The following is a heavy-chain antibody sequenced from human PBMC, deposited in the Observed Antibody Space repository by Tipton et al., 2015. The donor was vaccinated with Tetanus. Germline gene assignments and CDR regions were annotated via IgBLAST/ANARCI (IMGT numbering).Heavy chain of an antibody. D-gene: IGHD4-23*01. CDR3: ASRDYRGVDY. V-gene: IGHV4-59*01. J-gene: IGHJ4*02. Sequence: TLSLTCTVSGGSISTYYWSWIRQPPGKGLEWIGYIYYRGSTNYYPSLKSRVTMSVDTSKNQFSLNLSSVTAADTAVYYCASRDYRGVDYWGQGTLVTLSS. CDR2: IYYRGST. CDR1: GGSISTYY.